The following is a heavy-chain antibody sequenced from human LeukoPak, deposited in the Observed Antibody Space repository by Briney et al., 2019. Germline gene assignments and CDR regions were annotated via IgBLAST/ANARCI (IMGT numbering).Heavy chain of an antibody. CDR1: GGSISSYY. D-gene: IGHD7-27*01. Sequence: RPSETLSLTCTVSGGSISSYYWSWIRQPPGKGLEWIGYIYYSGSTIYNPSLKSRVTISVDTSKNQFSLKLSSVTAADTAVYYCARDTSGDRGYYFDYWGQGILVIVSS. V-gene: IGHV4-59*12. J-gene: IGHJ4*02. CDR2: IYYSGST. CDR3: ARDTSGDRGYYFDY.